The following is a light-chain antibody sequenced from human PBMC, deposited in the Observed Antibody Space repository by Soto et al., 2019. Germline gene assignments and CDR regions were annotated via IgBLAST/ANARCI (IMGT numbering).Light chain of an antibody. CDR1: QSVKGN. CDR2: AAS. J-gene: IGKJ3*01. Sequence: EIVLTQSPATLSVSPGERATLSCRASQSVKGNLAWYQQKPGQAPRLLIYAASSRATGIPARFSGSGSGTDFTLSISSLQSEDFAVYYCQQYNNWRPVTFGPGTKVDIK. CDR3: QQYNNWRPVT. V-gene: IGKV3-15*01.